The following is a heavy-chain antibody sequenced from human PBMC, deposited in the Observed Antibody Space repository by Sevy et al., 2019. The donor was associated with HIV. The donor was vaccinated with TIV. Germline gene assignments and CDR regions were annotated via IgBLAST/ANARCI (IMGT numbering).Heavy chain of an antibody. CDR2: ISHDGNVR. V-gene: IGHV3-30*04. CDR1: ALTFSNSI. J-gene: IGHJ3*02. D-gene: IGHD3-22*01. CDR3: AREGHSSGSAGCFDI. Sequence: GGSLRLSCEDSALTFSNSIIHWVRQAPGEGLEWVAVISHDGNVRVYRDSTKDRFTISRDNSKNTVYLEMNSLRPEDTGHYYCAREGHSSGSAGCFDIWGQGTMVTVSS.